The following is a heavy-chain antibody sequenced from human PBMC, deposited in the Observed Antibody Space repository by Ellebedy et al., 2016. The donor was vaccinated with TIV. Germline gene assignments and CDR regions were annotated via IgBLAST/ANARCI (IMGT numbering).Heavy chain of an antibody. D-gene: IGHD3-22*01. V-gene: IGHV3-11*01. CDR1: GFTFSDYY. Sequence: GGSLRLSCAASGFTFSDYYMTWIRQAPGKGLEWVSYISTSDRTIYYADSVKGRFTISRDNAKNSLYLQMNGLRAEDTAVYYCARDYYDSSGYYDSWGQGTLVTVSS. CDR3: ARDYYDSSGYYDS. J-gene: IGHJ5*01. CDR2: ISTSDRTI.